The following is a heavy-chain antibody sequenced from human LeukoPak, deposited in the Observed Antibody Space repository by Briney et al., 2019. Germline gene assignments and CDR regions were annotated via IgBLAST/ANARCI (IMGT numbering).Heavy chain of an antibody. J-gene: IGHJ4*02. CDR3: ARARVGITIFGVVEPYYFDY. CDR2: IYYSGST. V-gene: IGHV4-59*12. CDR1: GGSISSYY. Sequence: PSETLSLTCTVSGGSISSYYWSWIRQPPGKGLEWIGYIYYSGSTNYNPSLKSRVTISVDTSKNQFSLKLSSVTAAGTAVYYCARARVGITIFGVVEPYYFDYWGQGTLVTVSS. D-gene: IGHD3-3*01.